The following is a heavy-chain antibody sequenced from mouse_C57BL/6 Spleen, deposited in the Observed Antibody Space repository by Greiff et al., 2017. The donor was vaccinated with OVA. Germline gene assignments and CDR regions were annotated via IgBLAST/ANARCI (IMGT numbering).Heavy chain of an antibody. V-gene: IGHV1-55*01. CDR1: GYTFTSYW. J-gene: IGHJ1*03. CDR3: ARWVGRNWYFDV. CDR2: IYPGSGST. Sequence: VQLQQSGAELVKPGASVKMSCKASGYTFTSYWITWVKQRPGQGLEWIGDIYPGSGSTNYNEKFKSKATLTVDTSSSTAYMQLSSLTSEDSAVYYCARWVGRNWYFDVWGTGTTVTVSS. D-gene: IGHD4-1*01.